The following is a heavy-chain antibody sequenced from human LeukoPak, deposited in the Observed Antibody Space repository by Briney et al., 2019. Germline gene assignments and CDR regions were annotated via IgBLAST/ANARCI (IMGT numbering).Heavy chain of an antibody. Sequence: PGRSLRLSCAASGFTFSSYAMHWVRQAPGKGLEWVAVISYDGSNKYYADSVKGRFTISRDNSKNTLYLQMNSLRAEDTAVYYCAKAWGDYGDYLFQHWGQGTLATVSS. D-gene: IGHD4-17*01. V-gene: IGHV3-30-3*01. J-gene: IGHJ1*01. CDR1: GFTFSSYA. CDR3: AKAWGDYGDYLFQH. CDR2: ISYDGSNK.